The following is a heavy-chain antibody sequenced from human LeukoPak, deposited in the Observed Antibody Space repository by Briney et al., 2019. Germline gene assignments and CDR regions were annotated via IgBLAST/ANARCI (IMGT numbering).Heavy chain of an antibody. CDR3: VKGNGNNNGVLDY. V-gene: IGHV3-33*03. CDR1: GFRFSNYG. D-gene: IGHD1/OR15-1a*01. Sequence: PGGSLRLSCAASGFRFSNYGMQWVRQAPGKGLEWVAVIWYDGSNKFYGDSVKGRFTISRDNSKNTLYLQMSSLRAEDTAVYYCVKGNGNNNGVLDYWGQGTLVTVSS. CDR2: IWYDGSNK. J-gene: IGHJ4*02.